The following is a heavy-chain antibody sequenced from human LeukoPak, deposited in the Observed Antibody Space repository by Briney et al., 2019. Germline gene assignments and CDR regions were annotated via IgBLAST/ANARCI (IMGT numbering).Heavy chain of an antibody. CDR2: ISGSDDNT. CDR1: GFTFNNHA. J-gene: IGHJ4*02. CDR3: ANDFDH. Sequence: QPGGSLRLSCAASGFTFNNHAMSWVRQAPGKGLDWVSSISGSDDNTYYADSVKGRFTISRDISKNTLYLQMNSLRADVTAVYYCANDFDHCGQGTLVTVSS. V-gene: IGHV3-23*01.